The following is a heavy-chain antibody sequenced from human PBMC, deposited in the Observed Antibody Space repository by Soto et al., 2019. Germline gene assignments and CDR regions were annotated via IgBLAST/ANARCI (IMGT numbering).Heavy chain of an antibody. Sequence: LSLTCTVSCDSIGIGNKYWSWIRQAPGKGLEWIGYIFSSGTTYYNPSLKSRLTMSLDTSQNLSSLKLNSVTAADTVVYFCAKVPSPFDFYYAMDVWGEGTTVTV. D-gene: IGHD3-16*01. J-gene: IGHJ6*02. CDR1: CDSIGIGNKY. CDR2: IFSSGTT. CDR3: AKVPSPFDFYYAMDV. V-gene: IGHV4-30-4*02.